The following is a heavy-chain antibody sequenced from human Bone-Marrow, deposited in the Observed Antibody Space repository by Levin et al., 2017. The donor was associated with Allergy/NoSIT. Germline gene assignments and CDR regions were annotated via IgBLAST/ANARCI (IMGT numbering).Heavy chain of an antibody. CDR3: ARGLDCTNRVCQDY. CDR1: GFTVSSYA. V-gene: IGHV3-30*04. J-gene: IGHJ4*02. CDR2: ISYDGRNY. D-gene: IGHD2-8*01. Sequence: GGSLRLSCAASGFTVSSYALHWVRQAPGKGLEWVAAISYDGRNYYYADSVKGRFTISRDNSKNTLHLQMSSPRAEDTAVYYCARGLDCTNRVCQDYWGQGTLVTVSS.